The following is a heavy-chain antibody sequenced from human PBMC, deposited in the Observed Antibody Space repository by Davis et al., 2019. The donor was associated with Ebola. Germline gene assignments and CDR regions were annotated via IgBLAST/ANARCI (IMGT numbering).Heavy chain of an antibody. J-gene: IGHJ4*02. CDR1: GNTISTYT. CDR3: ARGPSVATAHYFDY. Sequence: SVKVSCKASGNTISTYTIYWVRQAPGQGLEWMGGIIPLFGTTNYAQKFRGRVMITADKSTRIAYMELNSLTSEDTAVYYCARGPSVATAHYFDYWGQGTLVTVSS. V-gene: IGHV1-69*06. CDR2: IIPLFGTT. D-gene: IGHD2-21*02.